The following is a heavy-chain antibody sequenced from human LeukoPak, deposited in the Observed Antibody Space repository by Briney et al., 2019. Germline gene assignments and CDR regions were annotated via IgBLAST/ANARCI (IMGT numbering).Heavy chain of an antibody. D-gene: IGHD2-8*02. CDR1: GFTFRNYW. J-gene: IGHJ3*01. V-gene: IGHV3-7*01. CDR2: IKQDGSEK. Sequence: SGGSLRLLCAPSGFTFRNYWMNWVRQAPGKGLEWVANIKQDGSEKHYVDSVKGRFTISRDNAKNSLYLQMNSLRVDDTAVYYCARDRGGVESHGFDAFDLWGQGTIVTVSS. CDR3: ARDRGGVESHGFDAFDL.